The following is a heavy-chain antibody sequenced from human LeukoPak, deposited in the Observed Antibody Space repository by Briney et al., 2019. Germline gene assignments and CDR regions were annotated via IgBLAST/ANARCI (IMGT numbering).Heavy chain of an antibody. CDR1: GGSISSSSYY. V-gene: IGHV4-61*01. Sequence: SETLSLTCTVSGGSISSSSYYWGWIRQPPGKGLEWIGYIYYSGSTNYNPSLKSRVTISVDTSRNQFSLKLSSVTAADTAVYYCARDSGGYSYGLDYWGQGTLVTVSS. D-gene: IGHD5-18*01. CDR3: ARDSGGYSYGLDY. CDR2: IYYSGST. J-gene: IGHJ4*02.